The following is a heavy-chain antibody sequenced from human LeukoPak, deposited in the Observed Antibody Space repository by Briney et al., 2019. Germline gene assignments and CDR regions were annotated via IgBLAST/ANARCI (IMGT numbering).Heavy chain of an antibody. J-gene: IGHJ4*02. D-gene: IGHD2-2*01. CDR2: IYYRGTT. V-gene: IGHV4-59*01. CDR1: GGSISSYY. CDR3: ASRYCSSTSCSFDY. Sequence: SETLSLTCTVSGGSISSYYWSWIRQPPGKGLEWVGQIYYRGTTNYNPSLKSRVTISVDTSKNQFSLKLSSVTAADTAVYYCASRYCSSTSCSFDYWGQGTLVTVSS.